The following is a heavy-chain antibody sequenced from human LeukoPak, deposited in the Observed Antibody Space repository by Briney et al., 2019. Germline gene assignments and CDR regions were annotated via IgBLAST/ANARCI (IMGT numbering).Heavy chain of an antibody. CDR3: ARHVSGYDWEPPYYYYYYMDV. V-gene: IGHV5-51*01. Sequence: GESLKISCKGSGYSFTSYWIGWVRQLPGKGLEWMGIIYPGDSDTRYSPSFQGQVTISADKSISTAYLQWSSLKASDTAMYYCARHVSGYDWEPPYYYYYYMDVWGKGTTVTVSS. J-gene: IGHJ6*03. CDR2: IYPGDSDT. D-gene: IGHD5-12*01. CDR1: GYSFTSYW.